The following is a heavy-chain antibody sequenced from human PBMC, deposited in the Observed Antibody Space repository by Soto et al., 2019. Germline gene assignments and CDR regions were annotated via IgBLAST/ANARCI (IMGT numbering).Heavy chain of an antibody. CDR2: ITGSGGRA. CDR3: AVHLGQNYYTMDV. CDR1: GFTFSNFV. Sequence: GGSLRLSCAASGFTFSNFVMSWVRHIPGKGLHWVSGITGSGGRAYYVDSVKGRFTISRDNSRNTLYLQLSRLGAEDTAMYHCAVHLGQNYYTMDVWGQGTTVTVSS. V-gene: IGHV3-23*01. J-gene: IGHJ6*02.